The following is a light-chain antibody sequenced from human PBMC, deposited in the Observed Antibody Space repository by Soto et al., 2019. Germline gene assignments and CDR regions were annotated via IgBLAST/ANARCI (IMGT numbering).Light chain of an antibody. CDR1: QGISSW. J-gene: IGKJ4*01. V-gene: IGKV1-12*01. CDR3: QQANSFPLT. CDR2: AAS. Sequence: DIQMTQSPSSVSASVGDRVTITCRASQGISSWLAWYQKKPGKAPKLLINAASSLQSGVPSRFSGSGTETDFTLTNSCLQSEDFATYYCQQANSFPLTFGGGTKVEIK.